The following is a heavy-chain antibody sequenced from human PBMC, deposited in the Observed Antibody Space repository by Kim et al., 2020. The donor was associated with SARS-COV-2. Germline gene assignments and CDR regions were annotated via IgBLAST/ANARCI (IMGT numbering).Heavy chain of an antibody. J-gene: IGHJ6*02. CDR1: GYTFTSYG. CDR2: ISAYNGNT. Sequence: ASVKVSCKASGYTFTSYGISWVRQAPGKGLEWMGWISAYNGNTNYAQKLQGRVTMTTDTSTSTAYMELRSLRSDDTAVYYCARDHGQGRHYYGMDVWGQGTTVTVSS. CDR3: ARDHGQGRHYYGMDV. V-gene: IGHV1-18*01.